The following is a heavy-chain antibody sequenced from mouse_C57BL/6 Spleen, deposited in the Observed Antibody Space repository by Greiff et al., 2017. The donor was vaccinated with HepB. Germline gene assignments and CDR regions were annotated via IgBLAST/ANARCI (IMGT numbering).Heavy chain of an antibody. V-gene: IGHV1-50*01. CDR2: IDPSDSYT. CDR1: GYTFTSYW. Sequence: VQLQQPGAELVKPGASVKLSCKASGYTFTSYWMQWVKQRPGQGLEWIGEIDPSDSYTNYNQKFKGKATLTVDTSSSTAYMQLSSLTSEDSAVYYCARYGNYGAWFAYWGQGTLVTVSA. D-gene: IGHD2-1*01. CDR3: ARYGNYGAWFAY. J-gene: IGHJ3*01.